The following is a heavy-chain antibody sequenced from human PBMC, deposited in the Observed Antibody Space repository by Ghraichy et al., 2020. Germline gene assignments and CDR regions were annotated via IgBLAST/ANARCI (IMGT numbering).Heavy chain of an antibody. J-gene: IGHJ6*03. D-gene: IGHD6-19*01. CDR2: IYYSGST. V-gene: IGHV4-59*01. Sequence: SETLSLTCTVSGGSISSYYWSWIRQPPGKGLEWIGYIYYSGSTNYNPSLKSRVTISVVTSKNQFSLKLSSVTAADTAVYYCARSISSGWYLPPFYMDVWGKGTTVTVSS. CDR1: GGSISSYY. CDR3: ARSISSGWYLPPFYMDV.